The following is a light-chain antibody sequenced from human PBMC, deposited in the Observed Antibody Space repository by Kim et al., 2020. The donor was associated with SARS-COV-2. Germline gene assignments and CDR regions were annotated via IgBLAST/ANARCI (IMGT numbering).Light chain of an antibody. CDR3: QQHGASPSYA. CDR2: GAS. Sequence: SPGERATLSCRASQTVSANFLAWYQKKPGQAPRVVIYGASSRPAGVPDRFVGSGSGTDFTLTINSVEAEDFAVYYCQQHGASPSYAFGQGTKLEI. J-gene: IGKJ2*01. V-gene: IGKV3-20*01. CDR1: QTVSANF.